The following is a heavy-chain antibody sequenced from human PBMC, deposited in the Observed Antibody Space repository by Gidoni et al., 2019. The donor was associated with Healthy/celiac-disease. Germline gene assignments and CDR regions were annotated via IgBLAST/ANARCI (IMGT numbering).Heavy chain of an antibody. Sequence: QVQLVQSGAEVKKPGSSVKVSCKASGGTFSSYAISWVRQAPGQGLEWMGGIIPIFGTANYEQKCQGRVTITADESTSTAYMELSSLRSEDTAVYYCARGPLNCSGGSCYSHYFDYWGQGTLVTVSS. D-gene: IGHD2-15*01. CDR1: GGTFSSYA. V-gene: IGHV1-69*01. J-gene: IGHJ4*02. CDR3: ARGPLNCSGGSCYSHYFDY. CDR2: IIPIFGTA.